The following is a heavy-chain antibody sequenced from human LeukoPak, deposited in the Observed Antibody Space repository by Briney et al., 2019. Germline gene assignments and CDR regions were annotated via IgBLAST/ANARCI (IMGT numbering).Heavy chain of an antibody. CDR2: ISYDGSDT. J-gene: IGHJ4*02. CDR3: AKGHGGVAGSYYLYY. V-gene: IGHV3-30*18. D-gene: IGHD3-10*01. Sequence: PGRSLRLSSAAPGFTFTNYAIQWVRQAPGQGLECVAVISYDGSDTYYADSVKGRFTISRDNSKNTLYLQMNSLRAEDTAVYYCAKGHGGVAGSYYLYYWGQGTLVTVSS. CDR1: GFTFTNYA.